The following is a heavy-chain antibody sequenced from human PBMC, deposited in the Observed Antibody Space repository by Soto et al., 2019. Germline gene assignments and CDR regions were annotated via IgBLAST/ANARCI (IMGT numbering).Heavy chain of an antibody. D-gene: IGHD3-10*01. J-gene: IGHJ4*02. CDR2: IYYSGTT. CDR1: GGSFRSGDYY. Sequence: QVQLQESGPGLVKPSQTLSLTCTVSGGSFRSGDYYWTWIRQPPGKGLEWIGYIYYSGTTYYNPSLKSRVTISVATSRNQFSLNLSSVTAADTAVYFCARVSGFRVIRDWGQGTLVTVSS. CDR3: ARVSGFRVIRD. V-gene: IGHV4-30-4*01.